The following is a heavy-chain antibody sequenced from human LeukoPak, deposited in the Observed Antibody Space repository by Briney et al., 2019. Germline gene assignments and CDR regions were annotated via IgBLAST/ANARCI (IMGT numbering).Heavy chain of an antibody. D-gene: IGHD6-13*01. J-gene: IGHJ4*02. CDR2: VHYSGTT. Sequence: SEALSLTCTVSGGPINDNYWSWIRQPPGKGLEWIGYVHYSGTTNYNPSLRSRVTISVDTSNNHFSLWLTSVTAADTAVYYCARDGSWGYDSWGQGPLVSVSS. V-gene: IGHV4-59*12. CDR1: GGPINDNY. CDR3: ARDGSWGYDS.